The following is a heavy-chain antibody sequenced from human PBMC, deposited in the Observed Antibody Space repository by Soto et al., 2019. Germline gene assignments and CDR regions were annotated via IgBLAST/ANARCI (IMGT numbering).Heavy chain of an antibody. CDR1: GFTFGNYW. J-gene: IGHJ4*02. V-gene: IGHV3-74*01. CDR3: VRDSHGDY. CDR2: IDYDGGGI. Sequence: EVQLVESGGGLVQPGGSLRLSCAGSGFTFGNYWMHWVRQAPGQGLVWVSRIDYDGGGINYADFVRGRFTISRDNANNTLYLQMHSLRAEDTATYYCVRDSHGDYWGQGTLVTVSS.